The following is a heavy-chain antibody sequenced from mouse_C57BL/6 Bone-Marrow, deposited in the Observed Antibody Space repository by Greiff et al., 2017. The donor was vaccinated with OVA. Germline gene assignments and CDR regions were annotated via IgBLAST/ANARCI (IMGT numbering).Heavy chain of an antibody. CDR3: ARLGITTGVDY. J-gene: IGHJ2*01. CDR1: GYTFTSYW. Sequence: QVQLQQPGAELVMPGASVKLSCKASGYTFTSYWMHWVKQRPGQGLEWIGEIDPSDSYTNYNQKFKGKSTLTVDKSSSTAYMQLSSLTSEDSAVYYCARLGITTGVDYWGQGTTLTVSS. D-gene: IGHD1-1*01. V-gene: IGHV1-69*01. CDR2: IDPSDSYT.